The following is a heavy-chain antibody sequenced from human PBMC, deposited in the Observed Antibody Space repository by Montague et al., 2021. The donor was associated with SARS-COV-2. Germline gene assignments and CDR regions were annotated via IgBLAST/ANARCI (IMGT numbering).Heavy chain of an antibody. CDR3: ARTSRGSRYFYGVDV. J-gene: IGHJ6*02. CDR1: GDSISGYY. Sequence: SETLSLTCTVSGDSISGYYWSWIRQPPGMGLEWIGYIFRSGGTNYNPPLKSRVNISLDTSKSQFSLRLSSVTAADTAIYYCARTSRGSRYFYGVDVWGQGTTVTVSS. CDR2: IFRSGGT. V-gene: IGHV4-59*01. D-gene: IGHD5-12*01.